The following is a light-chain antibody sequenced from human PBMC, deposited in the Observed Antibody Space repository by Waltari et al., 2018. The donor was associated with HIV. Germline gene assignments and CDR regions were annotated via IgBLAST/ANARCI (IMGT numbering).Light chain of an antibody. CDR1: NSDLGCYYL. V-gene: IGLV2-23*02. CDR3: CAYSAGRRV. Sequence: QSALTQPASVSGSPGQSITISCTGTNSDLGCYYLFSSYQQSPDNAPKPIISEVSKRPSGVSSRFSGSKSGNTASLTISGLQTEDEADYYCCAYSAGRRVFGGGTKLTVL. J-gene: IGLJ3*02. CDR2: EVS.